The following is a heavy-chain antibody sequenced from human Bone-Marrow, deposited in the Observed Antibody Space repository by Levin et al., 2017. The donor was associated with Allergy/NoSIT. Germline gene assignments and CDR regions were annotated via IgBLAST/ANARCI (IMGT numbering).Heavy chain of an antibody. J-gene: IGHJ5*01. D-gene: IGHD2-2*03. V-gene: IGHV3-30*04. Sequence: GGSLRLSCTASGFSFNSFAMHWVRQAPGKGLEWVAVISHDGKKKDYADSIKGRFTISRDNFRKTVDLQMSGLTTGDTAVYFCARDGGAAWIQYWFDSWGHGTVVTVSS. CDR1: GFSFNSFA. CDR2: ISHDGKKK. CDR3: ARDGGAAWIQYWFDS.